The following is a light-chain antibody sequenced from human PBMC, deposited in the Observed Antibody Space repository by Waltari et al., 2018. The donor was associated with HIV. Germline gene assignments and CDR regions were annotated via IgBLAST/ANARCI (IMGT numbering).Light chain of an antibody. J-gene: IGLJ1*01. V-gene: IGLV2-14*03. CDR1: SSDVGGYNH. CDR2: DVS. Sequence: QSALTQPASVSGSPGQSLTTSCTGTSSDVGGYNHVSRYQQHPAKAPKAIIYDVSNRPSGVSNRFSGSKSGNTASLTISGLQAEDEADYYCTSYTTINTYVFGTGTKVTVL. CDR3: TSYTTINTYV.